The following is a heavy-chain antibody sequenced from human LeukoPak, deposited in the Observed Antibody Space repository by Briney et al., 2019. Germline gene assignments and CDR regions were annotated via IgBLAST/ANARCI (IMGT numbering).Heavy chain of an antibody. CDR1: GSNFNTHG. V-gene: IGHV3-23*01. J-gene: IGHJ6*02. D-gene: IGHD3-3*01. Sequence: GGSLRLSCVASGSNFNTHGMTWVRQAPGKGLEWVSGISGSGGVTYYADYLRGRVTVSRQNSRNTLFLQMDDMRADDTAVYFCAKVYHDFWGGYLGWGPKTHYYSMDVWGQGTTVTVSS. CDR2: ISGSGGVT. CDR3: AKVYHDFWGGYLGWGPKTHYYSMDV.